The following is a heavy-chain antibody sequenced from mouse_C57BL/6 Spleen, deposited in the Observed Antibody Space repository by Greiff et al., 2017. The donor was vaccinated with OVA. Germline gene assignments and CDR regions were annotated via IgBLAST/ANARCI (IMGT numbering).Heavy chain of an antibody. V-gene: IGHV1-64*01. CDR1: GYTFTRYW. CDR2: IHPNSGST. Sequence: QVQLQQPGAELVKPGASVKLSCKASGYTFTRYWMHWVKQRPGQGLEWIGMIHPNSGSTNYNEKFKSKATLTVDKSSSTAYMQLSSLTSEDAAVYYCARDYEYGPGAYWGQGTLVTVSA. D-gene: IGHD2-4*01. CDR3: ARDYEYGPGAY. J-gene: IGHJ3*01.